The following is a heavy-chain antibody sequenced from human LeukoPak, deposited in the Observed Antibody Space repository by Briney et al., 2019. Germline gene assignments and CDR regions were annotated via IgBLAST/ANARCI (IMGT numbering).Heavy chain of an antibody. V-gene: IGHV3-66*01. CDR3: AAKGNGYSGSYVFAH. Sequence: GGSLRLSCAASGFTVSVNYMSWVRQAPGKGLQWVSVLYSSGGTNYADSVKGRFSISSDNSENTLHLQMNSLRAEDTAAYYCAAKGNGYSGSYVFAHWGQGTLVTVSS. J-gene: IGHJ4*02. CDR1: GFTVSVNY. CDR2: LYSSGGT. D-gene: IGHD1-26*01.